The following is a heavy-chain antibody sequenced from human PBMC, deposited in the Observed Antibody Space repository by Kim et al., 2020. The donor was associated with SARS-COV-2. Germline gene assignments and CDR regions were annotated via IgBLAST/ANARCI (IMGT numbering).Heavy chain of an antibody. D-gene: IGHD6-13*01. V-gene: IGHV6-1*01. CDR2: TYYRSKWYN. CDR3: AGSIAAAGNAWFDP. Sequence: SQTLSLTCAISGDSVSSNSAAWNWIRQSPSRGLEWLGRTYYRSKWYNDYAVSVKSRITINPDTSKNQFSLQLNSVTPEDTAVYYCAGSIAAAGNAWFDPWGQGTLVTVSS. CDR1: GDSVSSNSAA. J-gene: IGHJ5*02.